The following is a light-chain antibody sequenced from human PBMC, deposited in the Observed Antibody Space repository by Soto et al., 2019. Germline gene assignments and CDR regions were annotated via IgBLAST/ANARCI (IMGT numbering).Light chain of an antibody. J-gene: IGLJ1*01. V-gene: IGLV2-8*01. CDR2: EVS. CDR3: CSYAGSNNFPYV. CDR1: SSDVGGYNY. Sequence: YALTQPPSASGSPGQSVTISGTGPSSDVGGYNYVSWYQQHPGKAPKLMIYEVSKRPSGVPDRFSGSKSGNTASLTVSGLQAEDEADYYCCSYAGSNNFPYVFGTGTKVTVL.